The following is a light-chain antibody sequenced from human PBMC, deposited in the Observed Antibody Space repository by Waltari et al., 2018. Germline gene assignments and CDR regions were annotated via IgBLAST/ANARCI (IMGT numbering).Light chain of an antibody. CDR1: SSDVGSYNL. J-gene: IGLJ3*02. V-gene: IGLV2-23*03. CDR3: CSYAGSRTFVV. CDR2: EGS. Sequence: QSALTQPASVSGSPGQSITISCTGTSSDVGSYNLVSWYQQHPGKAPKLMICEGSKRPSGVSNRFSGSKSGNMASLTISGLQAEDEADYYCCSYAGSRTFVVFGGGTKLTVL.